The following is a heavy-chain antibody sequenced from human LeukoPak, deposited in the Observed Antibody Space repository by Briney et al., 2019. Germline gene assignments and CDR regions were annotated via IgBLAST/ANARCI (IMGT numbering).Heavy chain of an antibody. Sequence: ASVEVSCKASGGTFSSYAISWARQAPGQGLEWMGGIIPIFGTANYAQKFQGRVTITTDESTSTAYMELSSLRSEDTAVYYCARAGGYSYAPDYWGQGTLVTVSS. CDR1: GGTFSSYA. J-gene: IGHJ4*02. D-gene: IGHD5-18*01. CDR2: IIPIFGTA. V-gene: IGHV1-69*05. CDR3: ARAGGYSYAPDY.